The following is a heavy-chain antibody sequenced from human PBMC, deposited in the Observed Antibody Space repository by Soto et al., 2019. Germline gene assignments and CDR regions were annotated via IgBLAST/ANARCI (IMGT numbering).Heavy chain of an antibody. V-gene: IGHV4-4*02. CDR3: ARDLYRGSIAALY. Sequence: LSLTCAVSGGSISSSNWWSWVRQPPGKGLEWIGEIYHSGSTNYNPSLKSRVTISVDKSKNQFSLKLSSVTAADTAVYYCARDLYRGSIAALYWGQGTLVTVSS. J-gene: IGHJ4*02. D-gene: IGHD6-6*01. CDR2: IYHSGST. CDR1: GGSISSSNW.